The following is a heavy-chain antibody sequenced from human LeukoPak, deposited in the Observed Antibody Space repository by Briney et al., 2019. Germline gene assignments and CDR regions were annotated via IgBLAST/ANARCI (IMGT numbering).Heavy chain of an antibody. Sequence: ASVKVSCKASGYTFTSYGISWVRQAPGQGLEWMGWISAYNGNTNYAQKLQGRVTMTTDTSTSTAYMELRSLRSDDTAVYYCARDYMTFVVVPAAGGGDYWGQGTLVTVSS. CDR3: ARDYMTFVVVPAAGGGDY. CDR2: ISAYNGNT. J-gene: IGHJ4*02. CDR1: GYTFTSYG. V-gene: IGHV1-18*04. D-gene: IGHD2-2*01.